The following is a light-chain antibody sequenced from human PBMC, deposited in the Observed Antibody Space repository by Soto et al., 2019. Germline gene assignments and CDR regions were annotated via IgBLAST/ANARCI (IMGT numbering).Light chain of an antibody. CDR2: AAS. CDR1: QGISRY. J-gene: IGKJ4*01. CDR3: QQLNTYPAT. Sequence: IQLTQSPSSLSASLGDSVTITCRAGQGISRYLAWYQQKPGRAPKLLISAASTLQSGVPSRFSGSGSGTDFTLSISSLQPEDFETYYCQQLNTYPATFGGGTKVDIK. V-gene: IGKV1-9*01.